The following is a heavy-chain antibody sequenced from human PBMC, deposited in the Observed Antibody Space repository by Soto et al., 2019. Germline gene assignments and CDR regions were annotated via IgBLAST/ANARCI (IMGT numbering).Heavy chain of an antibody. D-gene: IGHD2-8*01. Sequence: QVQLVESGGGLVKPGGSLRLSCAASGFTFSDYYMSWIRQAPGKGMEWVSYISSRSSTIFYADSVKGRYTISRDNVKNSIFLQMNSPRAEDTAVYYCASGTNGALFVYWGQGILVTVSS. J-gene: IGHJ4*02. CDR3: ASGTNGALFVY. CDR2: ISSRSSTI. CDR1: GFTFSDYY. V-gene: IGHV3-11*01.